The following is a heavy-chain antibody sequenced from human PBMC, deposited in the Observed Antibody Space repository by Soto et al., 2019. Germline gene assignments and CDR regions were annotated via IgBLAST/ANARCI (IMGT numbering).Heavy chain of an antibody. CDR2: ISAYNGNT. Sequence: ASVKVSCKASGYTFTSYGISGVRQAPGQGLEWMGWISAYNGNTNYAQKLQGRVTMTTDTSTSTAYMELRSLRSDETAVYYCATSHSSGWSGAFDIWGQGTMVAVSS. D-gene: IGHD6-19*01. CDR1: GYTFTSYG. CDR3: ATSHSSGWSGAFDI. J-gene: IGHJ3*02. V-gene: IGHV1-18*01.